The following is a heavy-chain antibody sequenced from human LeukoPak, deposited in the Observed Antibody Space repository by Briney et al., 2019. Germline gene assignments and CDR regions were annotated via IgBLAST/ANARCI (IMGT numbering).Heavy chain of an antibody. CDR3: ARDALGYCSSTSCYTSWYFDL. V-gene: IGHV1-2*06. CDR2: INPNSGGT. Sequence: ASVKVSCKASGYTFNGYYMHWVRQAPGQGLEWMGRINPNSGGTNYAQKFQGRVTMTRDTSISTAYMELSRLRSDDTAVYYCARDALGYCSSTSCYTSWYFDLWGRGTLVTVSS. CDR1: GYTFNGYY. D-gene: IGHD2-2*02. J-gene: IGHJ2*01.